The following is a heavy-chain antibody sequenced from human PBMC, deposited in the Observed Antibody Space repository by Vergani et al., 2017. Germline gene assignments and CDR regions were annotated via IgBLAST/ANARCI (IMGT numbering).Heavy chain of an antibody. V-gene: IGHV6-1*01. J-gene: IGHJ5*02. D-gene: IGHD3-10*01. CDR1: GDSVSSNSAA. CDR2: TYYRSKWYN. CDR3: ARASMVRGASGNNWFDP. Sequence: QVQLQQSGPGLVKPSQTLSLTCAISGDSVSSNSAAWNWIRQSPSRGLEWLGRTYYRSKWYNDYAVSVKSRITINPDTSKNQFSLQLNSVTPEATVVYYCARASMVRGASGNNWFDPWGQGTLVTVSS.